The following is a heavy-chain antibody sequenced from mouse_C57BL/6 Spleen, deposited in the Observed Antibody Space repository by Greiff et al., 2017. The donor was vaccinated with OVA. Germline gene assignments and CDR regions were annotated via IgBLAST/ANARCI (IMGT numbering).Heavy chain of an antibody. CDR2: IYPRSGNT. D-gene: IGHD1-1*01. Sequence: VQLQQSGAELARPGASVKLSCKASGYTFTSYGISWVKQRTGQGLEWIGEIYPRSGNTYYNEKFKGKATLTADKSSSTAYMELRSLTSEDSAVYFCARWYYGSSRAYWGQGTLVTVSA. J-gene: IGHJ3*01. V-gene: IGHV1-81*01. CDR1: GYTFTSYG. CDR3: ARWYYGSSRAY.